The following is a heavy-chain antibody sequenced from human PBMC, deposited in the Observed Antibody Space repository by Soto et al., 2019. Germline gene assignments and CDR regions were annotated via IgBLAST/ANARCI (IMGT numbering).Heavy chain of an antibody. J-gene: IGHJ2*01. CDR1: GYTFTSYG. CDR2: ISAYNGNT. V-gene: IGHV1-18*01. D-gene: IGHD6-13*01. Sequence: GASVKVSCKASGYTFTSYGISWVRQAPGQGLEWMGWISAYNGNTNYAQKLQGRVTMTTDTSTSTAYMELRSLRSDDTAVYYCARDSIAAAGTISSNWYFDLWGRGTLVTVSS. CDR3: ARDSIAAAGTISSNWYFDL.